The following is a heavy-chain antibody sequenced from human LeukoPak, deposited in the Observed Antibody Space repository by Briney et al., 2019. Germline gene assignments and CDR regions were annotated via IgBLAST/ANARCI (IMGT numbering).Heavy chain of an antibody. D-gene: IGHD3-10*01. Sequence: PGGSLRLSCVASGFSFTRYSMNWVRQAPGKGLQWVSYIRSSGDIIHYADSVKGRFTISRDTAKNTLYLQMNNLRDEDTAVYYCARDPMALDFWGRGTLVTVSS. J-gene: IGHJ4*02. CDR2: IRSSGDII. V-gene: IGHV3-48*02. CDR3: ARDPMALDF. CDR1: GFSFTRYS.